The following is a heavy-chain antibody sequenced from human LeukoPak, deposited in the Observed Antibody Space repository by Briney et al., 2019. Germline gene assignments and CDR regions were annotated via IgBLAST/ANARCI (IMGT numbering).Heavy chain of an antibody. Sequence: GGSLRLSCAASGFTFDDYAMHWVRQAPGKGLEWVSGISWNSGSIGYADSVKGRFTISRDNAKNSLYLQMNSLRAEDTALYYCAKDKYSSSDSFDYWGQGTLVTVSS. D-gene: IGHD6-13*01. CDR1: GFTFDDYA. V-gene: IGHV3-9*01. CDR2: ISWNSGSI. J-gene: IGHJ4*02. CDR3: AKDKYSSSDSFDY.